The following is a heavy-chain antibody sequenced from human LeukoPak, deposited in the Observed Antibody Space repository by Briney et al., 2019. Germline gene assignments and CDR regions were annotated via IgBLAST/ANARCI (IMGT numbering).Heavy chain of an antibody. CDR1: GFTFSSYD. Sequence: GGSLRLSCAASGFTFSSYDIQWVRQATGKGLEWVSSIGTAGDTYYAGSVKGRFTLSRENAKKSSYLQMNNLGAGDTAVYYCARGALGFDYWGQGTLVTVSS. V-gene: IGHV3-13*04. J-gene: IGHJ4*02. CDR2: IGTAGDT. CDR3: ARGALGFDY.